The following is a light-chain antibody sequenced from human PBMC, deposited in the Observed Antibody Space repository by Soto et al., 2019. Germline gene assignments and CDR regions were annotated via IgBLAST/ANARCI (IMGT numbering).Light chain of an antibody. Sequence: DIQMTQSPSTLSASVGDRVTITCRASQSISSRLAWYQQKPGKAPKVLIYDASTLESGVPSRFSGSGSGTDFTLTISSLQPDDFATYYCKKCDTYLATFGQGTRVDIK. J-gene: IGKJ2*01. CDR3: KKCDTYLAT. CDR1: QSISSR. CDR2: DAS. V-gene: IGKV1-5*01.